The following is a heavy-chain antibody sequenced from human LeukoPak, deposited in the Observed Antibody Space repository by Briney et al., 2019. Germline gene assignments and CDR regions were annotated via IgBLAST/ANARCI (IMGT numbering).Heavy chain of an antibody. Sequence: PGGSLRLSCAASGFSFSSYAMSWVRHAPGKGLEWVSAISGSGGSTYYADSVKGRFTISRDNSKNTLYVQMNSLRAEDTAVYYCAKAGSYWDFDYWGQGTLVTVSS. D-gene: IGHD1-26*01. CDR3: AKAGSYWDFDY. CDR1: GFSFSSYA. J-gene: IGHJ4*02. V-gene: IGHV3-23*01. CDR2: ISGSGGST.